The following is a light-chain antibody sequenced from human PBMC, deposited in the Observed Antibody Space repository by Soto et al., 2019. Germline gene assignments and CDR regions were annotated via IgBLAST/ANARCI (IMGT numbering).Light chain of an antibody. V-gene: IGKV3D-11*02. J-gene: IGKJ5*01. CDR3: QQGITWHT. CDR1: ESVDFH. Sequence: VLTQSPATLSLSPGKRATLSCRASESVDFHLAWYQQKPGQTPSLLIYDASVRATGTPASFSGSGSRTAFTLTISSLEPEDFALYYCQQGITWHTFGQGTRLGI. CDR2: DAS.